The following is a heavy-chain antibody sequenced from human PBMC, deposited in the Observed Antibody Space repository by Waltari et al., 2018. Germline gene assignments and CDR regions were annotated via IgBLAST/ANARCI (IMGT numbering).Heavy chain of an antibody. CDR1: GGSFSGYY. CDR2: INHSGST. D-gene: IGHD6-19*01. Sequence: QVQLQQWGAGLLKPSETLSLTCAVYGGSFSGYYWCWIRQPRGKGLEWIGEINHSGSTNDNPSLKSRVTISVDTSKNQFALKLSSVTAADTAVYYGARGPTVYAMYSSGWYVWFDPWGQGTLVTVSS. V-gene: IGHV4-34*01. J-gene: IGHJ5*02. CDR3: ARGPTVYAMYSSGWYVWFDP.